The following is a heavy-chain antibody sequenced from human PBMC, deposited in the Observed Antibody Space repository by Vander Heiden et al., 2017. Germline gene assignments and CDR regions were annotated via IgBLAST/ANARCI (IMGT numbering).Heavy chain of an antibody. D-gene: IGHD6-13*01. CDR2: ISSSSSTI. V-gene: IGHV3-48*02. Sequence: GKGLEWVSYISSSSSTIYYADSVKGRFTISRDKAKNSLYLQMNSLRDEDTAVYYCARDNRRAGTRYFQHWGQGTLVTVAS. CDR3: ARDNRRAGTRYFQH. J-gene: IGHJ1*01.